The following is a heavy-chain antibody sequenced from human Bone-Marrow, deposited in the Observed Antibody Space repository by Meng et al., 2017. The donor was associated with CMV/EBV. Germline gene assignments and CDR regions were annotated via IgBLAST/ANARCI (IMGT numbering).Heavy chain of an antibody. V-gene: IGHV3-23*01. Sequence: SYAMSWVRQAPGKGLEWVSAISGSGGSTYYADSVKGRFTISRDNSKNTLYLQMNSLRAEDTAVYYCAPSVGYYDILTGYRGGWFDPWGQGTLVTVSS. CDR3: APSVGYYDILTGYRGGWFDP. CDR2: ISGSGGST. CDR1: SYA. D-gene: IGHD3-9*01. J-gene: IGHJ5*02.